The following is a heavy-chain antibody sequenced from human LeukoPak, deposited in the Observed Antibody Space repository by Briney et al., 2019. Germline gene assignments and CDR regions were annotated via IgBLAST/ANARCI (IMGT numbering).Heavy chain of an antibody. Sequence: PRGSLRLSCAASGFTFSSYAMSWVRQAPGKGLEWVSAIRGSGGSTYYADSVKGRFTISRDNSKNTLYLQMISLRAEDTAVYYCAKVVPAALDYWGQGTLVTVSS. CDR1: GFTFSSYA. CDR3: AKVVPAALDY. V-gene: IGHV3-23*01. J-gene: IGHJ4*02. CDR2: IRGSGGST. D-gene: IGHD2-2*01.